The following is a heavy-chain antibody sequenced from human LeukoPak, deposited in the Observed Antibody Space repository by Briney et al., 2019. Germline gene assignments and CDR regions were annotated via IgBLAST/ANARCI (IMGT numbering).Heavy chain of an antibody. V-gene: IGHV3-11*04. J-gene: IGHJ6*03. Sequence: GGSLRLSCAASGFIFSDYYLNWFRQAPGKGLEWISYISSSGSTIHYADSVKGRFTISRDNAKNSLYLQMNSLRAEDTAVYYCARGGFDWLLFNYYYYMDVWGKGTTVTISS. CDR1: GFIFSDYY. CDR3: ARGGFDWLLFNYYYYMDV. CDR2: ISSSGSTI. D-gene: IGHD3-9*01.